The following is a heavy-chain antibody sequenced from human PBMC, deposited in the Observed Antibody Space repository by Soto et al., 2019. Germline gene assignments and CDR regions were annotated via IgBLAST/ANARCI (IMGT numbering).Heavy chain of an antibody. J-gene: IGHJ3*02. CDR2: IYNSERT. Sequence: SETLSLTCAVSGSSITSNYYWRWIRQPPWKGLGCLGSIYNSERTYYNPSITSRVNISTDTSKNQFSLSMSSVTAADTAFYYCAITRTSEDHLFLRPQIHAFDIWGQWKMVS. V-gene: IGHV4-38-2*01. CDR1: GSSITSNYY. D-gene: IGHD3-22*01. CDR3: AITRTSEDHLFLRPQIHAFDI.